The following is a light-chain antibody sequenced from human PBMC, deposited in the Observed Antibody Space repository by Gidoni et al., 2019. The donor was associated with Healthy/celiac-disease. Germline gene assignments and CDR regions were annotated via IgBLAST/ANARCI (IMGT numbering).Light chain of an antibody. CDR1: SSNIGNND. V-gene: IGLV1-51*01. J-gene: IGLJ2*01. Sequence: QSVLTPPPSVSAAPGQKVTIACSGSSSNIGNNDVSWYQQLPGTAPKLLIYDNNKRPSGIPDRFSGSKSGTSATLGITGLQTGDEADYYCGTWERFGGGTKLTVL. CDR3: GTWER. CDR2: DNN.